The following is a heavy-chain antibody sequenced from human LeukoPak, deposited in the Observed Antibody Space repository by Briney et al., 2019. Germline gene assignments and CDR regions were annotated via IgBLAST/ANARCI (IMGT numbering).Heavy chain of an antibody. Sequence: PGGSLRLSCAASGFTFSSYSMNWVRQAPGKGLGWVSSISSSSSYIYYADSVKGRFTISRDNSKNTLYLQMNSLRAEDTAVYYCAKDIVVVPAAVYYYGMDVWGQGTTVTVSS. J-gene: IGHJ6*02. V-gene: IGHV3-21*04. CDR1: GFTFSSYS. CDR3: AKDIVVVPAAVYYYGMDV. D-gene: IGHD2-2*01. CDR2: ISSSSSYI.